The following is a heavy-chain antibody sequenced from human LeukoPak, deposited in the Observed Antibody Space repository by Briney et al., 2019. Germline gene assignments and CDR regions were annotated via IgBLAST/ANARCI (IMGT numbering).Heavy chain of an antibody. J-gene: IGHJ4*02. D-gene: IGHD3-22*01. CDR1: GGSISSGTYY. V-gene: IGHV4-61*02. CDR2: IFTSGSA. Sequence: SETLSLTCTVSGGSISSGTYYWSWIRQPAGKGLEWIGRIFTSGSANYNPSLKSRVTMSVDTSKNQFSLKLSSVTAADTVVYYCARDRYYYDSSGYYSLDYWGQGTLVTVSS. CDR3: ARDRYYYDSSGYYSLDY.